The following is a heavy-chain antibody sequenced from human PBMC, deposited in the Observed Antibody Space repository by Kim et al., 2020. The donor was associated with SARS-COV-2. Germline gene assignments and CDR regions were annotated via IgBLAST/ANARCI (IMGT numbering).Heavy chain of an antibody. CDR2: ISYYGNHK. V-gene: IGHV3-30*04. CDR3: ARDMSRVRYFDY. CDR1: GFPFSISA. Sequence: GGSLRLSCAASGFPFSISAIHWVRQAPGKGLEWVAMISYYGNHKYYADSVKGRFTISRDNFENTVSLQMNSLRAEDSAVYYCARDMSRVRYFDYWGQGTLVTVSS. J-gene: IGHJ4*02. D-gene: IGHD3-10*01.